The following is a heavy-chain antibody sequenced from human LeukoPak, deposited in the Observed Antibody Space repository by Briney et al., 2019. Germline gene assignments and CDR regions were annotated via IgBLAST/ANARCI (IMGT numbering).Heavy chain of an antibody. CDR2: IIPIFDTP. J-gene: IGHJ3*02. CDR3: ARSHSSSSGHDAFNI. D-gene: IGHD6-6*01. Sequence: SVKVSCKTSGGTVTTYAISWVRQAPGQGLEWLGGIIPIFDTPDHAQRFQGRVTITADRSTGTVYLELSSLRSEDTAVYYCARSHSSSSGHDAFNIWGQGTLVTVSS. CDR1: GGTVTTYA. V-gene: IGHV1-69*06.